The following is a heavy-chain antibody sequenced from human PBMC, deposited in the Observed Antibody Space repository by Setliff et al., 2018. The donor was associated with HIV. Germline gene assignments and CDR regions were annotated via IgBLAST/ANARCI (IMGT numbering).Heavy chain of an antibody. CDR2: INPNTGDT. D-gene: IGHD3-16*01. CDR3: AREYEGGAFDI. V-gene: IGHV1-2*06. Sequence: ASVKVSCKASGYTFTGYFIHWVRQAPGQGLEWMGRINPNTGDTNYAQKFQDRVTMTRDTSINAAYMELSRLRSDDTAVYYCAREYEGGAFDIWGQGTMVTVSS. J-gene: IGHJ3*02. CDR1: GYTFTGYF.